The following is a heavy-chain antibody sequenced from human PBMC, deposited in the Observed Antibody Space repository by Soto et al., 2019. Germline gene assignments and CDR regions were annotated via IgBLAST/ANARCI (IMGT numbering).Heavy chain of an antibody. CDR2: IYYSGST. V-gene: IGHV4-59*01. CDR3: ARGLDYYDSSGPGGTGYDL. Sequence: WETLSRTCAVSGVSISSYYWSWIRQPPGKGLEWIGYIYYSGSTNYNPSLKSRVTISVDTSKNQFSLKLSSVTAADTAVYYCARGLDYYDSSGPGGTGYDLWGQ. J-gene: IGHJ5*02. D-gene: IGHD3-22*01. CDR1: GVSISSYY.